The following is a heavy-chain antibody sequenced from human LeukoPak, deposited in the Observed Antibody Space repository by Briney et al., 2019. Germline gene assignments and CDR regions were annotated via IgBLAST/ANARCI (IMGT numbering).Heavy chain of an antibody. CDR2: VLDNVRT. Sequence: SETLSLTCTVSGGSISSHYWSWVRQPPGKGLEWIGYVLDNVRTKDNPSLNSRFTLSADASKNQFSLRLTSVTAADTAVYYCATIKRGNIFGFFDFWGQGILVTVSS. D-gene: IGHD5-18*01. CDR1: GGSISSHY. V-gene: IGHV4-59*11. J-gene: IGHJ4*02. CDR3: ATIKRGNIFGFFDF.